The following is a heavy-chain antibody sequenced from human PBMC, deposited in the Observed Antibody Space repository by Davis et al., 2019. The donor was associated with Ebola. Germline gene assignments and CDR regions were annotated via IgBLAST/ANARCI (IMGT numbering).Heavy chain of an antibody. J-gene: IGHJ4*02. CDR2: INAGNGNT. V-gene: IGHV1-3*01. CDR1: GYTFTSYA. CDR3: AASLIVVVAALDY. Sequence: ASVKVSCKASGYTFTSYAMHWVRQAPGQRLEWMGWINAGNGNTKYSQKFQGRVTITRDTSASTAYMELSSLRSEDTAVYYCAASLIVVVAALDYWGQGTLVTVSS. D-gene: IGHD2-15*01.